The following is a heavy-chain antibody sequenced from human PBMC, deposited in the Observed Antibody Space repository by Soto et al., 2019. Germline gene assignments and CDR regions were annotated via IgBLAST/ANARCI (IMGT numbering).Heavy chain of an antibody. Sequence: QMQLVQSGPEVKKPGTSVKVSCKASGFTFTSSAMQWVRQARGQRLEWIGRIVVGSGNTNNAQKFQERVTITRDMSKGTAYIELSSLRSEDTAVYYCAAGGSSVHTAMGPADYWGQGTLVTVSS. CDR3: AAGGSSVHTAMGPADY. D-gene: IGHD5-18*01. CDR2: IVVGSGNT. CDR1: GFTFTSSA. V-gene: IGHV1-58*02. J-gene: IGHJ4*02.